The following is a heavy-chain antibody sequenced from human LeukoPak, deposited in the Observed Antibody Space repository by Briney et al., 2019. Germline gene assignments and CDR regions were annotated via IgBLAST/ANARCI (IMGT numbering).Heavy chain of an antibody. D-gene: IGHD3-22*01. V-gene: IGHV3-64D*06. CDR3: VRDQYYYDRGSFDP. Sequence: PGGSLRLSCSDSGFSFRTYAMHWVRQAPGKGLEFVSAMSSDGRSAYYADSVKGRFTISRDNSKNTLFLQMSSLRAEDTAVYYCVRDQYYYDRGSFDPWGQGTLVTVSS. CDR2: MSSDGRSA. J-gene: IGHJ5*02. CDR1: GFSFRTYA.